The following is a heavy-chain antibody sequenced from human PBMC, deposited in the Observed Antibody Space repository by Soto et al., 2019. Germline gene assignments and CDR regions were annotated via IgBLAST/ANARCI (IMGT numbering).Heavy chain of an antibody. D-gene: IGHD3-10*01. Sequence: VKVSCKASGGTFSSYAISWVRQAPGQGLEWMGGIIPIFGTANYAQKFQGRVTITADESTSTAYMELSSLRSEDTAVYYCASYYGSGSYYKIGYYYYGMDVWGQGTTVTVSS. CDR3: ASYYGSGSYYKIGYYYYGMDV. CDR1: GGTFSSYA. J-gene: IGHJ6*02. V-gene: IGHV1-69*13. CDR2: IIPIFGTA.